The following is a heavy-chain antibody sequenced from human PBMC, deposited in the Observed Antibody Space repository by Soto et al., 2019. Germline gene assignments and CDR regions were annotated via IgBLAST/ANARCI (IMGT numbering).Heavy chain of an antibody. J-gene: IGHJ5*02. V-gene: IGHV3-30-3*01. CDR2: ISYDGNNK. CDR3: ARSQQTTVTSPLADH. CDR1: GFTLSSYA. Sequence: XGSLRLSCAASGFTLSSYAMHWVRQAPGKGLEWVTVISYDGNNKYYADSVEGRFTISRDNSKNTLYLQMNSLRTEDTGVYYCARSQQTTVTSPLADHWGQGTLVTVSS. D-gene: IGHD4-17*01.